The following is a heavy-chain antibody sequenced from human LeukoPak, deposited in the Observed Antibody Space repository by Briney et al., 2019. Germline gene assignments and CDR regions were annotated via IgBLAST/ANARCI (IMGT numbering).Heavy chain of an antibody. CDR3: ARDKSGNSGWYSYFDY. CDR2: INPNSGGT. CDR1: GYTFTGYY. V-gene: IGHV1-2*06. J-gene: IGHJ4*02. D-gene: IGHD6-19*01. Sequence: ASVKVSCKASGYTFTGYYMHWVRQAPGQGLEWMGRINPNSGGTNYAQKFQGRVTMTRDTSISTASMELSSLKPDDTAVYYCARDKSGNSGWYSYFDYWGQGTLVTVSS.